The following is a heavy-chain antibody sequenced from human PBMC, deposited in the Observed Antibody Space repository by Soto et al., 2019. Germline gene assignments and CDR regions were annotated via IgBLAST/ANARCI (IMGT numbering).Heavy chain of an antibody. Sequence: ASVKVSCKASGYTFTIYCISWVRQAPGQGLEWMGWISAYNGNTNYAQKLQGRVTMTTDTSTSTAYMELRSLRSDDTAVYYCARRRIEVAAPGYWYFELWGRGTLVTVSS. J-gene: IGHJ2*01. CDR1: GYTFTIYC. D-gene: IGHD6-19*01. CDR3: ARRRIEVAAPGYWYFEL. V-gene: IGHV1-18*01. CDR2: ISAYNGNT.